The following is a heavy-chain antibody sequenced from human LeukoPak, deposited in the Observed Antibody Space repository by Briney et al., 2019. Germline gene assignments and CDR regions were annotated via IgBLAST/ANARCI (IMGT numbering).Heavy chain of an antibody. J-gene: IGHJ6*03. CDR2: IRYDGSNK. Sequence: GESLRLSCAASGFTFSSYGMHWVRQAPGKGLEWVAFIRYDGSNKYYADSVKGRFSIPRDSSKNILYLQLNSLRAEDTAVYYCAKDRCSNGIGCYYYYMDVWGKGTTVTISS. D-gene: IGHD2-8*01. V-gene: IGHV3-30*02. CDR3: AKDRCSNGIGCYYYYMDV. CDR1: GFTFSSYG.